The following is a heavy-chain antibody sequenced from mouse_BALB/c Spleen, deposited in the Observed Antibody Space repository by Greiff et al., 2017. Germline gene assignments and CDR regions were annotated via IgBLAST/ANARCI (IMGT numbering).Heavy chain of an antibody. CDR3: ARPDYYGSSYYAMDY. CDR2: ISTYYGDA. D-gene: IGHD1-1*01. CDR1: GYTFTDYA. V-gene: IGHV1S137*01. Sequence: VQLQESGAELVRPGVSVKISCKGSGYTFTDYAMHWVKQSHAKSLEWIGVISTYYGDASYNQKFKGKATMTVDKSSSTAYMELARLTSEDSAIYYCARPDYYGSSYYAMDYWGQGTSVTVAS. J-gene: IGHJ4*01.